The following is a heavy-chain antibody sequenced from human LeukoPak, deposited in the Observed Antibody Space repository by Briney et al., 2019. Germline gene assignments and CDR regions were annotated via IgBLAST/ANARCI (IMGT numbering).Heavy chain of an antibody. CDR1: GFTFSSYS. CDR3: AKEDYGSGSYFY. V-gene: IGHV3-21*01. D-gene: IGHD3-10*01. CDR2: ISSSSSYI. Sequence: PGGSLRLSCAASGFTFSSYSMNWVRQAPGKGLEWVSSISSSSSYIYYADSVKGRFTISRDNAKNSLYLQMNSLRAADTAVYYWAKEDYGSGSYFYWGQGTLVTVSS. J-gene: IGHJ4*02.